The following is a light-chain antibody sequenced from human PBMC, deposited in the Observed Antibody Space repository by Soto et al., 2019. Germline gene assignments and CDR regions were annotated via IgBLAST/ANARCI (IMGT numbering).Light chain of an antibody. J-gene: IGKJ4*01. CDR1: QSVLYSSNNKNY. Sequence: DIVMTQSPDSLAVSLGERATIHCKSSQSVLYSSNNKNYLAWYQQKPGQPPKLLIYWASTRESGVPDRFSGSGSGTDFTLTISSLQAEDVAVYYCQQYYTTPLTFGGGTKMEIK. V-gene: IGKV4-1*01. CDR3: QQYYTTPLT. CDR2: WAS.